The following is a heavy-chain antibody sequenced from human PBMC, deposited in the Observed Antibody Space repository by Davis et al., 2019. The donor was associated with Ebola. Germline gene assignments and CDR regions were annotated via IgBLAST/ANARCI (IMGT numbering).Heavy chain of an antibody. V-gene: IGHV3-48*02. CDR2: ISSSSSTI. D-gene: IGHD4-23*01. CDR3: ARDHRVYGGNSGFYYYGMDV. CDR1: GFTFSSYS. J-gene: IGHJ6*02. Sequence: GESLKISCAASGFTFSSYSMNWVRQAPGKGLEWVSYISSSSSTIYYADSVKGRFTISRDNAKNSLYLQMNSLRDEDTAVYYCARDHRVYGGNSGFYYYGMDVWGQGTTVTVSS.